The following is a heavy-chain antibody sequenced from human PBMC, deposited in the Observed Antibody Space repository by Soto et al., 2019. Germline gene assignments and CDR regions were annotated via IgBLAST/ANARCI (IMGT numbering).Heavy chain of an antibody. J-gene: IGHJ4*02. CDR3: ARVDDTAWFTRDY. CDR1: GFTFSTYW. Sequence: SGGSLRLSCGASGFTFSTYWMNWVRQAPGKGLEWVANINQDGSETSYVDSVKGRFTISRDNAKNSLYLQMDSLRADDTAVYYCARVDDTAWFTRDYWGQGTLVTVSS. V-gene: IGHV3-7*01. CDR2: INQDGSET. D-gene: IGHD3-10*01.